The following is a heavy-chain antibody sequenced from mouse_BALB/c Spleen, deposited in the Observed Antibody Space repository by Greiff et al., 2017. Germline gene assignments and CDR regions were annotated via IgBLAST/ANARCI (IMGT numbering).Heavy chain of an antibody. Sequence: EVQLVESGGGLVKPGGSLKLSCAASGFTFSSYAMSWVRQTPEKRLEWVASISSGGSTYYPDSVKGRFTISRDNARNILYLQMSSLRSEDTAMYYCARGLYYDYDVGFAYWGQGTLVTVSA. CDR3: ARGLYYDYDVGFAY. D-gene: IGHD2-4*01. V-gene: IGHV5-6-5*01. J-gene: IGHJ3*01. CDR1: GFTFSSYA. CDR2: ISSGGST.